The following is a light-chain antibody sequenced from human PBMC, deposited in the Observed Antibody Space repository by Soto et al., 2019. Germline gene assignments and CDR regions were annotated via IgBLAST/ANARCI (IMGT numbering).Light chain of an antibody. J-gene: IGKJ1*01. V-gene: IGKV2-24*01. Sequence: DMVMTQTPLSSLFTFGQPASSSCRPSQSRLHSEGNTYWSWLKRRPGQPPRLLIYKISNRFSGVPDRFSGSGAGTDFTLKISRVEADDVGVYYCMQHTQFPPTFGQGTKVEIK. CDR1: QSRLHSEGNTY. CDR2: KIS. CDR3: MQHTQFPPT.